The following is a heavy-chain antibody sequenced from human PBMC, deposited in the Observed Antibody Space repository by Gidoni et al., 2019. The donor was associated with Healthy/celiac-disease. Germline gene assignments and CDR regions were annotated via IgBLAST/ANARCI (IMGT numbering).Heavy chain of an antibody. D-gene: IGHD2-15*01. J-gene: IGHJ3*02. V-gene: IGHV4-30-2*01. Sequence: QLQLQESGSGLVKPSQTLSLTCAVSGGSISSGGYSWSWIRQPPGKGLEWIGYIYHSGSTYYNPSLKSRVTISVDRSKNQFSLKLSSVTAADTAVYYCARAYQYCSGGSCYHDAFDIWGQGTMVTVSS. CDR1: GGSISSGGYS. CDR3: ARAYQYCSGGSCYHDAFDI. CDR2: IYHSGST.